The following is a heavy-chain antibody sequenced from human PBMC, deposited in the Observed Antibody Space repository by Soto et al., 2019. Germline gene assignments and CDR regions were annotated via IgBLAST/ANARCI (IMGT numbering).Heavy chain of an antibody. Sequence: QVQLVESGGGEVQPGRSLRLSCAASGFTFSSYGMHWVRQAPGKGLEWVAVIWYDGSNKYYADSVKGRFTISRDNSKNTLYLQMNSLRAEDTAVYYCARDRGGYSSSWYESSYFDYWGQGTLVTVSS. D-gene: IGHD6-13*01. V-gene: IGHV3-33*01. CDR2: IWYDGSNK. CDR3: ARDRGGYSSSWYESSYFDY. J-gene: IGHJ4*02. CDR1: GFTFSSYG.